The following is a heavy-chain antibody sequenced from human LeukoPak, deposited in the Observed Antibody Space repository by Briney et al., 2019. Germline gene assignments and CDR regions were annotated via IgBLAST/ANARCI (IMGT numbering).Heavy chain of an antibody. CDR2: IIPILGIA. CDR3: ARVKDYYYYYGMDV. Sequence: GASVKVSCKASGGTFSSYAISWVRQAPGQGLEWMGRIIPILGIANYAQKFQGRVTITADKSTSTAYMEMSSLRSEDTAVYYCARVKDYYYYYGMDVWAKGPRSPSP. CDR1: GGTFSSYA. V-gene: IGHV1-69*04. J-gene: IGHJ6*02.